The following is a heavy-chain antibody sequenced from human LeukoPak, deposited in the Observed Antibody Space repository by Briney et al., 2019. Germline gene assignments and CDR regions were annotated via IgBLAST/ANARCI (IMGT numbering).Heavy chain of an antibody. D-gene: IGHD2-2*02. J-gene: IGHJ3*02. Sequence: SVKVSCKASGGTFSSYAISWVRQAPGQGLEWMGGIIPIFGTANYAQKFQGRVTMTRDTSISTAYMELSRLRSDDTAVYYCARGAPSTDIVVVPAAIRRPHAFDIWGQGTMVTVSS. CDR2: IIPIFGTA. V-gene: IGHV1-69*05. CDR1: GGTFSSYA. CDR3: ARGAPSTDIVVVPAAIRRPHAFDI.